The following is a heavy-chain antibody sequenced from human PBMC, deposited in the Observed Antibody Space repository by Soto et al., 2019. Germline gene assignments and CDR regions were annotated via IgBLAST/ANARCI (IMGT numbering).Heavy chain of an antibody. CDR1: GFTCSSYG. CDR2: ICSHGNQE. J-gene: IGHJ5*02. Sequence: QVQLVESGGGVVQPGRSLRLSCAASGFTCSSYGMHWVRQAPGKGLEWVALICSHGNQEVDVDSVKVRFTISRDNSKNTLSLQLDSLRAEDTAVYYCAGDDDNEANAIDLWGQGTLVTVAS. V-gene: IGHV3-33*01. D-gene: IGHD1-1*01. CDR3: AGDDDNEANAIDL.